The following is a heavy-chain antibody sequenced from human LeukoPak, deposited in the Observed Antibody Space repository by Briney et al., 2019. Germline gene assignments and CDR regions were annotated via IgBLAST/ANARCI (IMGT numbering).Heavy chain of an antibody. CDR3: ARGLLGVGRYYYYGMDV. J-gene: IGHJ6*02. CDR2: ISHDGSNK. D-gene: IGHD3-10*01. Sequence: PGRSLRLSCAASGFTFSTYAIHWVRQAPGKGLEWVAVISHDGSNKYYADSVKGRFTISRDNSKNTLYLQMNSLRAEDTTVYYCARGLLGVGRYYYYGMDVWGQGTTVTVSS. CDR1: GFTFSTYA. V-gene: IGHV3-30*04.